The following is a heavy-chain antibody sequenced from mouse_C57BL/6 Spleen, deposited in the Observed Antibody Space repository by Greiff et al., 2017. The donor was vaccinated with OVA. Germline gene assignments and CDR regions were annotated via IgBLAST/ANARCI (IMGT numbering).Heavy chain of an antibody. CDR1: GFSLTSYG. Sequence: QVQLQQSGPGLVQPSQSLSITCTVSGFSLTSYGVHWVRQSPGKGLEWLGVIWRGGSTDYNAAFMSRLSITKDNSKSQVFFKMNSLQADDTAIYYCAKNWEYSNYDWYFDVWGTGTTVTVSS. D-gene: IGHD2-5*01. V-gene: IGHV2-5*01. CDR3: AKNWEYSNYDWYFDV. J-gene: IGHJ1*03. CDR2: IWRGGST.